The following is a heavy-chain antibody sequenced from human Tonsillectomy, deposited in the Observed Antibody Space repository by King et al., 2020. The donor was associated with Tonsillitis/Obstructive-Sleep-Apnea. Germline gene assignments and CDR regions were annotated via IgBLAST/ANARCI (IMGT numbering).Heavy chain of an antibody. CDR1: RFTFSDYY. CDR3: ARSRGYSNYDFDY. D-gene: IGHD4-11*01. CDR2: ISSNSNYK. J-gene: IGHJ4*02. Sequence: VQLVESGGGLVKPGGSLRLSCAASRFTFSDYYMTWIRQAPGKGLEWVSYISSNSNYKNHADSVKGRLTISRDNAKNSLYLQMNSLRAEDTAVYYCARSRGYSNYDFDYWGRGTLVTVSS. V-gene: IGHV3-11*05.